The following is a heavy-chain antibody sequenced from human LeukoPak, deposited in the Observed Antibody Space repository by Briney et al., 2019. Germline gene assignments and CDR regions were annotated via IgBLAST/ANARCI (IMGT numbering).Heavy chain of an antibody. D-gene: IGHD5-24*01. J-gene: IGHJ3*02. CDR3: ARGLQDDAFDI. V-gene: IGHV3-21*04. CDR1: GFTFSSYS. CDR2: VSTGSNYI. Sequence: GGSLRLSCTASGFTFSSYSLNWVRQAPGKGLEWVSSVSTGSNYIYYADSVKGRFTISRDNDKNSLYLQMNSLRVEDTAVYYCARGLQDDAFDIWGQGTMVTVSS.